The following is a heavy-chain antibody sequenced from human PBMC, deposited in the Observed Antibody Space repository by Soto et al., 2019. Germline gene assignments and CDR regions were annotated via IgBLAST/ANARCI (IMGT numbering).Heavy chain of an antibody. J-gene: IGHJ6*02. Sequence: PGGSLRLSCAASGFTVSSNCMIWVRQAPGKXLXWVSVIYRGGSTYYAASVKRRLTIHRDNSKNTLYLQINSLRADETAVYYCATTEIGYSSSWYFHSYGMDVWGQGTTVTVSS. V-gene: IGHV3-53*01. CDR2: IYRGGST. D-gene: IGHD6-13*01. CDR1: GFTVSSNC. CDR3: ATTEIGYSSSWYFHSYGMDV.